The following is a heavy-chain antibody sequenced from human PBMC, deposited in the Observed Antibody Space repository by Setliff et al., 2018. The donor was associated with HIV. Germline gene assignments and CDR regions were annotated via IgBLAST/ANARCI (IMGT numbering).Heavy chain of an antibody. CDR1: GFTFSTYW. V-gene: IGHV3-74*03. CDR2: INNDGRKT. J-gene: IGHJ4*02. Sequence: GESLRLSCAASGFTFSTYWMHWVRQAPGKGLVWVSHINNDGRKTTYADSVKGRFTVSRDNSRNTLFLQMTNLEPGDTAMYYCAKGGYGGAYYAAGYWGQGTKVTVSS. CDR3: AKGGYGGAYYAAGY. D-gene: IGHD5-18*01.